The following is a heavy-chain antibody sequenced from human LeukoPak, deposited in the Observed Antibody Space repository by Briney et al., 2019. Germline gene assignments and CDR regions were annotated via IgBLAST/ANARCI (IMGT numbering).Heavy chain of an antibody. CDR2: INHSGST. Sequence: SETLSLTCAVYGGSFSGYYWSWIRQPPRKGLEWIGEINHSGSTNYNPSLKSRVTISVGTSKNQFSLKLSSVTAADTAVYYCARDANDFWSGYYMENWFDPWGQGTLVTVSS. V-gene: IGHV4-34*01. CDR3: ARDANDFWSGYYMENWFDP. J-gene: IGHJ5*02. CDR1: GGSFSGYY. D-gene: IGHD3-3*01.